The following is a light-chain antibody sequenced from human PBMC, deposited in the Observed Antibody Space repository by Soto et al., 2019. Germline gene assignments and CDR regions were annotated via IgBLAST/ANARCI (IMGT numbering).Light chain of an antibody. J-gene: IGKJ5*01. CDR2: DAS. Sequence: EIVLTQSPATLSLSPGERATLSCRASQSVSSYLAWYQHKPGQAPRLLIYDASNRATGIPARFSGSGSGTDFTLTISRLEPEDFAVYYCQHYVTSSITFGQGTRLEIK. V-gene: IGKV3-11*01. CDR3: QHYVTSSIT. CDR1: QSVSSY.